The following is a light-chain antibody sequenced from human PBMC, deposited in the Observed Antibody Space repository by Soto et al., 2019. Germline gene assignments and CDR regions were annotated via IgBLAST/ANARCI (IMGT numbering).Light chain of an antibody. V-gene: IGKV3-20*01. CDR1: QVVSGTS. Sequence: VLTQSTGDLSLSPGERVTLSYRASQVVSGTSLAWYQQRPGQAPRLLIYETSNRATDIPARFSGSGSGTDFTLTISRLAPEDFAMYYCQHSSNSRYTFGQGTKLEIK. CDR2: ETS. J-gene: IGKJ2*01. CDR3: QHSSNSRYT.